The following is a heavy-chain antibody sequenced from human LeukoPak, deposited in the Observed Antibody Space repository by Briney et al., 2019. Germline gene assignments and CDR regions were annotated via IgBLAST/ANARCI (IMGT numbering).Heavy chain of an antibody. CDR1: GFTFDDYA. D-gene: IGHD2-15*01. Sequence: GGSLRLSCAASGFTFDDYAMSWVRQGPGKGLEWVSAISVSGNTYHADSVKGRFTISRDSYKNTLYLQMNSLRAEDAAVYYCAKAPVTTCSGAYCYPFDYWGQGTPVTVSS. J-gene: IGHJ4*02. CDR3: AKAPVTTCSGAYCYPFDY. V-gene: IGHV3-23*01. CDR2: ISVSGNT.